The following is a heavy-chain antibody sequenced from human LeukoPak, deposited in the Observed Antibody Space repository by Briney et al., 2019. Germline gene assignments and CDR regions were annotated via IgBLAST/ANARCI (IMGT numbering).Heavy chain of an antibody. D-gene: IGHD2-2*01. J-gene: IGHJ6*03. V-gene: IGHV1-69*05. CDR1: GGTFSSYA. CDR2: IIPIFGTA. CDR3: ARGGDCSSTSCSYYYYYMDV. Sequence: ASVKVSCKASGGTFSSYAISWVRQAPGQGLEWMGGIIPIFGTANYAQKFQGRVTITTDESTSTAYMELSSLRSEDTAVYYCARGGDCSSTSCSYYYYYMDVWGKGTTVTVAS.